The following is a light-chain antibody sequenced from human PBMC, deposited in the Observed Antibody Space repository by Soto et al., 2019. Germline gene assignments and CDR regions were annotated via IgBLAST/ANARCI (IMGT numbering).Light chain of an antibody. J-gene: IGKJ4*01. CDR2: KTS. Sequence: DIQMTQSPSTLSASVGDRVTITCRASQSIDSWLAWYQQKPGKAPKLLIYKTSNLESGVPSRFSGSGSGTEFSLTIISLQPDDFATYYCQQYRSFSLTFGGGTRVEVK. CDR1: QSIDSW. V-gene: IGKV1-5*03. CDR3: QQYRSFSLT.